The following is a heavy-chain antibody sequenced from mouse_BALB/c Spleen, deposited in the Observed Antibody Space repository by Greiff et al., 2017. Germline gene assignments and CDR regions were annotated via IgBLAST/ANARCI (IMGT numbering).Heavy chain of an antibody. V-gene: IGHV7-3*02. D-gene: IGHD2-2*01. J-gene: IGHJ2*01. CDR1: GFTFTDYY. CDR3: ARGMGYGYADY. Sequence: EVHLVESGGGLVQPGGSLRLSCATSGFTFTDYYMSWVRQPPGKALEWLGFIRNKANGYTTEYSASVKGRFTISRDNSQSILYLQMNTLRAEDSATYYCARGMGYGYADYWGQGTTLTVSS. CDR2: IRNKANGYTT.